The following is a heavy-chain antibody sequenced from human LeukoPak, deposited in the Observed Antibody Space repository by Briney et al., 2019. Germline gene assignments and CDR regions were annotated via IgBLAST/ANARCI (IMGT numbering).Heavy chain of an antibody. V-gene: IGHV3-30-3*01. Sequence: GGSLRLSCAASAFTFTNYTMHWVRQAPGKGLEWVAVISYDGSNKYYADSVKGRFTISRDNSKNTLYLQMNSLRGEDTAVYYCARIPRTWLRFPYFDYWREGTLATVPS. CDR2: ISYDGSNK. CDR3: ARIPRTWLRFPYFDY. CDR1: AFTFTNYT. J-gene: IGHJ4*02. D-gene: IGHD5-12*01.